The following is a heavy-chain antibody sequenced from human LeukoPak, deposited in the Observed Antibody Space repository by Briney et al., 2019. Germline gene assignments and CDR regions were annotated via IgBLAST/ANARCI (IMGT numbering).Heavy chain of an antibody. V-gene: IGHV5-51*01. CDR3: ARVYCSSTSCYRNEFDY. CDR2: IYPGDSDT. J-gene: IGHJ4*02. CDR1: GYSFTSYW. D-gene: IGHD2-2*01. Sequence: GESLKISCKGSGYSFTSYWIGWVRQMPGKGLEWMGIIYPGDSDTRYSLSFQGQVTISADKSISTAYLQWSSLEASDTAMYYCARVYCSSTSCYRNEFDYWGQGTLVTVPS.